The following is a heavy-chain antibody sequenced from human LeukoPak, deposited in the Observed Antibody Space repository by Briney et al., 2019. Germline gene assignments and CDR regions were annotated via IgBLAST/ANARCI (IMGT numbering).Heavy chain of an antibody. D-gene: IGHD3-22*01. V-gene: IGHV3-33*08. CDR2: IWYDGSNK. J-gene: IGHJ3*02. CDR3: ARDARRGYYDSSGYWDAFDI. Sequence: GGSLRLSCAASGFTFSSYAMHWVRQAPGKGLEWVAVIWYDGSNKYYADSVKGRFTISRDNSKNTLYLQMNSLRAEDTAVCYCARDARRGYYDSSGYWDAFDIWGQGTMVTVSS. CDR1: GFTFSSYA.